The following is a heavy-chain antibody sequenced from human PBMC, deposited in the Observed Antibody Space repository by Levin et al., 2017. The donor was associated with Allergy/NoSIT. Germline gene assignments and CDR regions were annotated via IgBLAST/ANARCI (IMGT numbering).Heavy chain of an antibody. CDR3: AKGDITMVRGVIIIDAFDI. Sequence: PGGSLRLSCAASGFTFSSYGMHWVRQAPGKGLEWVAVISYDGSNKYYADSVKGRFTISRDNSKNTLYLQMNSLRAEDTAVYYCAKGDITMVRGVIIIDAFDIWGQGTMVTVSS. J-gene: IGHJ3*02. D-gene: IGHD3-10*01. V-gene: IGHV3-30*18. CDR1: GFTFSSYG. CDR2: ISYDGSNK.